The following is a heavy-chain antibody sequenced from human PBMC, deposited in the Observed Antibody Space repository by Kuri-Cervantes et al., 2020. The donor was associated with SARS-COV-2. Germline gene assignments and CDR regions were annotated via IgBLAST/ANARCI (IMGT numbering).Heavy chain of an antibody. CDR1: GASISSSTYY. J-gene: IGHJ3*01. CDR2: IYYSGST. V-gene: IGHV4-39*01. Sequence: SETLSLTCTVSGASISSSTYYWGWIRQSPGKGLEWIGSIYYSGSTYYNPSLKSRVTISVDTSKNQFSLKLSPVTAADTAVYYCARNWGFGFDVWGQGIMVTVSS. D-gene: IGHD3-16*01. CDR3: ARNWGFGFDV.